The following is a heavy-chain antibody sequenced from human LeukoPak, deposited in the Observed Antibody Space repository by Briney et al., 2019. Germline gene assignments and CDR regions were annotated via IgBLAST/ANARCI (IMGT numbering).Heavy chain of an antibody. Sequence: GGSLRLSCAASGFTFSDYYMTWIRQAPGKGLEWVSYISNSGGDTDYADSVKGRFTISRDNAKNSLHLQMNSLRVEDTAVYYCARDHCSSTSCLLYWGQGALVAVSS. CDR1: GFTFSDYY. CDR3: ARDHCSSTSCLLY. J-gene: IGHJ4*02. D-gene: IGHD2-2*01. CDR2: ISNSGGDT. V-gene: IGHV3-11*06.